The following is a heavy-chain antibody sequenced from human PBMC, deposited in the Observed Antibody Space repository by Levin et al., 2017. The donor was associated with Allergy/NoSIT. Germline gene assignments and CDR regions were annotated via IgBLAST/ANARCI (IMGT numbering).Heavy chain of an antibody. V-gene: IGHV1-2*06. Sequence: ASVKVSCKASGYTFTGYYMHWVRQAPGQGLEWMGRIDPNGGGTNYVEKFQGRVTMTRDTSFSTAYMELSRLRSDDTAVYYCARAKGGQLDFDSWGQGTLVTVSS. J-gene: IGHJ4*02. CDR1: GYTFTGYY. D-gene: IGHD6-13*01. CDR3: ARAKGGQLDFDS. CDR2: IDPNGGGT.